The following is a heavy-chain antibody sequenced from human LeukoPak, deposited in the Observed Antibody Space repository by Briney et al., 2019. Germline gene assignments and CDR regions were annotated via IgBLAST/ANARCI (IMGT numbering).Heavy chain of an antibody. J-gene: IGHJ4*02. CDR3: VRDWAPASMQAAPFDC. Sequence: PGGSLRLSCAASGFTFSSYWMTWVRLAPGKGPEWVANIKEDGSLKNYVDSVEGRFTVSRDNAKNTLYLQMNSLRLEDTAVYYCVRDWAPASMQAAPFDCWGQGTLVTVSS. CDR1: GFTFSSYW. V-gene: IGHV3-7*01. D-gene: IGHD2/OR15-2a*01. CDR2: IKEDGSLK.